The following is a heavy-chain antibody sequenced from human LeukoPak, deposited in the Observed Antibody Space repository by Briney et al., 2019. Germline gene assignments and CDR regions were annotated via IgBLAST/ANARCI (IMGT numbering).Heavy chain of an antibody. CDR1: GGSISSSSYY. J-gene: IGHJ3*02. V-gene: IGHV4-39*01. Sequence: SETLSLTCIVSGGSISSSSYYWGWIRQPPGKGLEWIGSIYYSGSTYYNPSLKSRVTISVDTSKNQFSLKLSSVTAADTAVYYCARLLLRWFNAFDIWGQGTMVTVSS. CDR3: ARLLLRWFNAFDI. D-gene: IGHD4-23*01. CDR2: IYYSGST.